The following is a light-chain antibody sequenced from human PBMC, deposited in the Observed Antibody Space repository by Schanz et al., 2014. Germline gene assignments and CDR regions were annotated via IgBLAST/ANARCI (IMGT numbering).Light chain of an antibody. CDR1: QSLRNNY. V-gene: IGKV3-20*01. J-gene: IGKJ1*01. CDR2: GAS. CDR3: QHYGTSPS. Sequence: EIVLTQSPGTLSLSPGERATLSCRASQSLRNNYLAWYQQKPGQAPRLLMYGASSRAIGIPDRFSGSGSGTDFTLTISGLEPEDVAVYYCQHYGTSPSFGQGTKVEIK.